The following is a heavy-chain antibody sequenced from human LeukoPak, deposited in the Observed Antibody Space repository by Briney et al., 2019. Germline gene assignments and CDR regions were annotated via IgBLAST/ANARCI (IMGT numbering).Heavy chain of an antibody. CDR2: VYYSGST. Sequence: PSETLSLTCTVSGGSISSSSYYWGWIRQPPGKGLEWIGSVYYSGSTYYTPSLKSRVTISVDTSKNQFSLKLSSETAADTAVYYCARFSSSSWYGDYWGQGTLVTVSS. CDR1: GGSISSSSYY. D-gene: IGHD6-13*01. CDR3: ARFSSSSWYGDY. V-gene: IGHV4-39*07. J-gene: IGHJ4*02.